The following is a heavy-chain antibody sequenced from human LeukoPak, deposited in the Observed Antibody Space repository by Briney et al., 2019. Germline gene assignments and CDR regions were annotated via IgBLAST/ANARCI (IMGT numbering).Heavy chain of an antibody. V-gene: IGHV4-39*01. CDR2: IYYSGST. CDR1: GGSISSSSYY. CDR3: ARLSYNWNTGY. D-gene: IGHD1/OR15-1a*01. J-gene: IGHJ4*02. Sequence: SETLSLTCTVSGGSISSSSYYCGWIRQPPGKGLEWIGSIYYSGSTYYSPSLNGRVTMSIDTSKNQFSLKLTSVTAADTAVYYCARLSYNWNTGYWGQGTLVTVSS.